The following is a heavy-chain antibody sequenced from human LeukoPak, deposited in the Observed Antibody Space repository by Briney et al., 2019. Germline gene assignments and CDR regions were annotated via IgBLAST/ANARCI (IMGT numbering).Heavy chain of an antibody. J-gene: IGHJ6*04. Sequence: PGGSLRLSCAASGFTFSGSAMHWVRQASGKGLEWVGRIRSKANSYATAYAASVKGRFTISRDDSKNTAYLQMNSLKTEDTAAYYCTRHGDIVVVPAAISYYYYGMDVWGKGTTVTVSS. D-gene: IGHD2-2*01. CDR2: IRSKANSYAT. V-gene: IGHV3-73*01. CDR3: TRHGDIVVVPAAISYYYYGMDV. CDR1: GFTFSGSA.